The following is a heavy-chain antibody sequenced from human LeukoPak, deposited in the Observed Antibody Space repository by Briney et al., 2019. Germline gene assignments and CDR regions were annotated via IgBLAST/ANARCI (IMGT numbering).Heavy chain of an antibody. V-gene: IGHV4-4*09. Sequence: SETLSLTCTVSGGSISSYYWSWIRQPPGKGLEWVGYIYTSGSSNYNPSLKSRVTISVHTSKNQFSLKLSSVPAADTAVYYCARRSGHCSSTSCYRGEYYYYMDVWGKGTTVTVSS. CDR2: IYTSGSS. CDR3: ARRSGHCSSTSCYRGEYYYYMDV. J-gene: IGHJ6*03. D-gene: IGHD2-2*02. CDR1: GGSISSYY.